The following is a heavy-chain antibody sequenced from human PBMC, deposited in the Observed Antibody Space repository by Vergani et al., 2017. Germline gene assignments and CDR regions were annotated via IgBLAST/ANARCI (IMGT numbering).Heavy chain of an antibody. J-gene: IGHJ4*02. Sequence: EVQLLESGGGLVQPGGSLRLSCTVSGFSFNGSAMSWVRQAPRKGLEWVSAISGGGVSTYYADSVKGRVTMSRDNSKITLYLQMNSLRAEDTAVYYCAKLPNYYDRSDYWGQGTLVTVSS. CDR3: AKLPNYYDRSDY. CDR2: ISGGGVST. V-gene: IGHV3-23*01. D-gene: IGHD3-22*01. CDR1: GFSFNGSA.